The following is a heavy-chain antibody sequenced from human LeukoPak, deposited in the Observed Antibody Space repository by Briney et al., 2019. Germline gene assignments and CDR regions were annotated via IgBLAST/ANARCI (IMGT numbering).Heavy chain of an antibody. CDR1: GDSIRSSY. D-gene: IGHD2/OR15-2a*01. V-gene: IGHV4-59*01. Sequence: SETLSLTCTVSGDSIRSSYWSWIRQSPGKGLEWIGFIYTTGSTDYNPSLKSRVTISVDTSKNQFSLKLRSVTAADTAVYYCARDKNIFVGDGGLGYNFYMDVWGKGTTVTISS. J-gene: IGHJ6*03. CDR3: ARDKNIFVGDGGLGYNFYMDV. CDR2: IYTTGST.